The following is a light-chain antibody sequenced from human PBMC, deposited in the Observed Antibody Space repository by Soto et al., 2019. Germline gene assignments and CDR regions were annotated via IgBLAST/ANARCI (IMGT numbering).Light chain of an antibody. CDR1: SSDVGAYNY. CDR3: SSYAGSNNFEV. V-gene: IGLV2-8*01. Sequence: QSALTQPPSASGSPGQSVTISCTGTSSDVGAYNYVSWYQQHPGKAPKLMIYEVSKRPSGVPDRFFGSKSGNTASLTVSGLQAEDEADYYCSSYAGSNNFEVFGGGTKLTVL. CDR2: EVS. J-gene: IGLJ3*02.